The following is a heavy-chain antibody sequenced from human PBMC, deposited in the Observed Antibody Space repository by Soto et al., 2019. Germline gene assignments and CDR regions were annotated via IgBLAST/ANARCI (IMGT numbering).Heavy chain of an antibody. CDR2: IFHTGSA. V-gene: IGHV4-4*02. CDR3: ARHIAVSGTRGFDH. J-gene: IGHJ4*02. D-gene: IGHD2-21*01. CDR1: GGSITSNW. Sequence: QVQLQESGPGLMKPSGTLSLTCAVSGGSITSNWWSWVRQPPGKGLEWIAEIFHTGSANYIPSLLGRLTISMDKSRNHLSLNLNSVTAADTAVYYCARHIAVSGTRGFDHWGQGTLVTVSS.